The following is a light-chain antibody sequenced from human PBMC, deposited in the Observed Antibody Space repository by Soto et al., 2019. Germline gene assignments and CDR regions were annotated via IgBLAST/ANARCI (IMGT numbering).Light chain of an antibody. CDR2: SAT. Sequence: IQMTQSPSSLSASVGDRVTITCRASQDIGIYLAWYQQRPGTVPKLLIYSATTLQSGFPFRFSGSGSGTDFTLTISSLQPEDVATDYCQGYNSVPVTCGQGTRLEIK. CDR3: QGYNSVPVT. J-gene: IGKJ5*01. CDR1: QDIGIY. V-gene: IGKV1-27*01.